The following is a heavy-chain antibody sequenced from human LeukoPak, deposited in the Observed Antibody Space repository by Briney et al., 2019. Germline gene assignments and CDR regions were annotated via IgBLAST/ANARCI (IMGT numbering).Heavy chain of an antibody. Sequence: ASVKVSCKASGYTFTGYYMHWVRQAPGQGLEWMGWINPNSGGTNYAQEFQGRVTMTRDTSISTTYMELSRLRSDDTAVYYCARGFSSSPWFDPWGQGTLVTVSS. J-gene: IGHJ5*02. V-gene: IGHV1-2*02. D-gene: IGHD6-6*01. CDR3: ARGFSSSPWFDP. CDR1: GYTFTGYY. CDR2: INPNSGGT.